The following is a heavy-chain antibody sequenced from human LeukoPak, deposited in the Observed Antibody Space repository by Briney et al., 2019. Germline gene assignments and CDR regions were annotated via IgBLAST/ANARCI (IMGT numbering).Heavy chain of an antibody. CDR3: ARGGYYGSGRYYFDS. Sequence: GGSLRLSCAASGIIFSNYWMHWVRQAPGKGLVWVSRINRDGSSTSYADSVKGRFTISRDNAKNTLYLQMNSLRAEDTAVYYCARGGYYGSGRYYFDSWGQGTLVTVSS. J-gene: IGHJ4*02. CDR2: INRDGSST. D-gene: IGHD3-3*01. CDR1: GIIFSNYW. V-gene: IGHV3-74*01.